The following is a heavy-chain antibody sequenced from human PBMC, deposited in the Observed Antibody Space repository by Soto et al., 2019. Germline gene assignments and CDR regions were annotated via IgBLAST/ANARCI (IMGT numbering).Heavy chain of an antibody. D-gene: IGHD3-22*01. CDR2: IKQDGSEK. Sequence: PGGSLRLSCAASGFTFSSYWMSWVRQAPGKGLEWVANIKQDGSEKYYVDSVKGRFTISRDNAKNSLYLQMNSLRAEDTAVYYCARFYYDSSGQKEALDIWGQGTMVTVSS. CDR1: GFTFSSYW. CDR3: ARFYYDSSGQKEALDI. J-gene: IGHJ3*02. V-gene: IGHV3-7*04.